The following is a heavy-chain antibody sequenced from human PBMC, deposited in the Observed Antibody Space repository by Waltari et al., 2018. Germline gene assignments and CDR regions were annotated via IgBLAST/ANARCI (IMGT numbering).Heavy chain of an antibody. J-gene: IGHJ3*01. CDR3: ASHQYYSDSSGDISDAFDV. D-gene: IGHD3-22*01. Sequence: QLKLQESGSELVRPSPTLSLACAVSGGSISTFGDSWRWTRQSPGKGLEWIGYIYHSGSTDYNPSLKSRVTISLNSSKNQFSLKLTSVTAADTALYYCASHQYYSDSSGDISDAFDVWGQGTMVIVSS. V-gene: IGHV4-30-2*06. CDR2: IYHSGST. CDR1: GGSISTFGDS.